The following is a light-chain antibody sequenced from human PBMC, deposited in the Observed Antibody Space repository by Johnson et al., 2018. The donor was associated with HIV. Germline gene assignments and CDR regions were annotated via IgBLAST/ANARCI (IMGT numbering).Light chain of an antibody. J-gene: IGLJ1*01. CDR1: SFNIGINF. CDR2: ESN. V-gene: IGLV1-51*02. Sequence: QPVLTQPPSVSAAPGQRVTISCSGSSFNIGINFVSWYQQVPGTAPKLLICESNKRPSGIPNRFSGSKSGTSATLGITGLQTGDEAYYYCGTWDSRLSVYVFGTGTKVTVL. CDR3: GTWDSRLSVYV.